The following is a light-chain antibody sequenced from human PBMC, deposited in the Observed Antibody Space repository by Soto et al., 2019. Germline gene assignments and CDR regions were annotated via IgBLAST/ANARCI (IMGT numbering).Light chain of an antibody. CDR1: QSVSSSY. CDR2: GAS. J-gene: IGKJ1*01. V-gene: IGKV3-20*01. Sequence: IGFTQSPGTLSLSPLEIATLSCRASQSVSSSYLAWYQQKPGQAPRLLIYGASSRATGIPDRFSGSGSGTDFTLTISRLEPEDFAVYYCQQYGSSPPSVAFGQGTKVDNK. CDR3: QQYGSSPPSVA.